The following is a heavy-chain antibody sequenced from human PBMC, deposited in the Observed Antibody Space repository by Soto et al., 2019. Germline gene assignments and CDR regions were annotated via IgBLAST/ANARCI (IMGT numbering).Heavy chain of an antibody. CDR2: IYPGDSDT. CDR1: GCICTNYG. CDR3: ASLANIFDFDN. D-gene: IGHD2-21*01. Sequence: VESMKISCQGAGCICTNYGIGWILQMTGKGLEWMVIIYPGDSDTRYSPSFQAQVTISADKSISTAYLQWSSLKASDTAMYYCASLANIFDFDNWGHGTLVT. J-gene: IGHJ4*01. V-gene: IGHV5-51*01.